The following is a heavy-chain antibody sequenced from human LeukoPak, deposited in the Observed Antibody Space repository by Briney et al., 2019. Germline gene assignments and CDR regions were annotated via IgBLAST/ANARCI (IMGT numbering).Heavy chain of an antibody. Sequence: GVSLRLSCAASGFIFSDYGMHWVRQAPGKGLEWVAFVRYDGSNEYYADSVKGRFTISRDNSKNTLYLQMNSLRVEDTAVYSCAKESGDGYHSEGPKYWGRGTVVSVSS. J-gene: IGHJ4*02. V-gene: IGHV3-30*02. CDR2: VRYDGSNE. CDR3: AKESGDGYHSEGPKY. CDR1: GFIFSDYG. D-gene: IGHD5-24*01.